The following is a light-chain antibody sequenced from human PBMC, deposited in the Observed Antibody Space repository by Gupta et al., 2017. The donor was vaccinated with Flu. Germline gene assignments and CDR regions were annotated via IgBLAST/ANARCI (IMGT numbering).Light chain of an antibody. CDR2: QVN. Sequence: GSPGQSITISCTGTSSDVGSYNVVSWYQQHPGRAPKVIIYQVNKRPSGVSNRFAGSKSGNTASLTISGLEAEDEADYYCCSYEESTTWVFGGGTKLTVL. J-gene: IGLJ3*02. V-gene: IGLV2-23*02. CDR1: SSDVGSYNV. CDR3: CSYEESTTWV.